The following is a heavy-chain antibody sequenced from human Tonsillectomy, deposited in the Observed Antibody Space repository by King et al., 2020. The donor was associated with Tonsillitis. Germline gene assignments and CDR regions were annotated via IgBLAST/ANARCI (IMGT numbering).Heavy chain of an antibody. J-gene: IGHJ6*03. CDR3: ARDGDCTNGVCYYMDV. CDR1: GGSISSSNW. CDR2: IYHSGST. D-gene: IGHD2-8*01. Sequence: VQLQESGPGLVKPSGTLSLTCAVSGGSISSSNWWSWVRQPPGKGLEWIGEIYHSGSTNYNPSLKSRLTISLDKSKNQFSLKLSSVTAADTAVYYCARDGDCTNGVCYYMDVWGKGTTVTVSS. V-gene: IGHV4-4*02.